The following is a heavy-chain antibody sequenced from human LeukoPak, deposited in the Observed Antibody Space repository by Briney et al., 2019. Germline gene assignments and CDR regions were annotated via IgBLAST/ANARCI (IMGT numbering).Heavy chain of an antibody. CDR1: GGSISSYY. D-gene: IGHD3-22*01. CDR3: ARSYCYDSSGYYRY. V-gene: IGHV4-59*01. CDR2: IYYSGST. J-gene: IGHJ4*02. Sequence: PSETLSLTCTVSGGSISSYYWSWIRQPPGKGLERIGYIYYSGSTNYNPSLKSRVTISVDTSKNQFSLKLSSVTAADTAVYYCARSYCYDSSGYYRYWGQGTLVTVSS.